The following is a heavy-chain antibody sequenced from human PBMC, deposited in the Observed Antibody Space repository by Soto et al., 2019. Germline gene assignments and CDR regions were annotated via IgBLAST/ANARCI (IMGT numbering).Heavy chain of an antibody. CDR3: AKDYYCSGGSCYDFDY. CDR1: GFTFSSYA. Sequence: EVQLLESGGGLVQPGGSLRLSCAASGFTFSSYAMSWVRQAPGKGLEWVSAISGSGGSTYYADSVKGRFTISRDNSKNTLYLQMNSLRAEDTAVYYCAKDYYCSGGSCYDFDYWGQGTLVTVSS. D-gene: IGHD2-15*01. V-gene: IGHV3-23*01. J-gene: IGHJ4*02. CDR2: ISGSGGST.